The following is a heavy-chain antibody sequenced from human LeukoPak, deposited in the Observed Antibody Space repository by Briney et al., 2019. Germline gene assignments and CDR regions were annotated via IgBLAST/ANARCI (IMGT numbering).Heavy chain of an antibody. CDR2: IYPGDSDT. J-gene: IGHJ6*02. CDR1: GYSFASYW. D-gene: IGHD1-26*01. Sequence: GESLKISCRYSGYSFASYWFGWVRHMPGKGLEWIGVIYPGDSDTRYSPSFQGQVTISADKSISTAYLQWSSLKASDTAMYYCARHLGDNYYYYYGMDVWGQGTTVTVSS. CDR3: ARHLGDNYYYYYGMDV. V-gene: IGHV5-51*01.